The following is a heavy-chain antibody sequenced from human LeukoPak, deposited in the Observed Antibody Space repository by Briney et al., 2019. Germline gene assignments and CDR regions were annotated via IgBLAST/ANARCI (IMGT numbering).Heavy chain of an antibody. CDR1: GDSISDYY. Sequence: SETLSLTCTVSGDSISDYYWSWIRQPAGKGLELIGRIYTNGITNYNPSLKSRVTTSVDTSKNQLSLRLSSVTAADTAVYYCARGVISAIFAFDFWGQGTMVTVSS. CDR2: IYTNGIT. D-gene: IGHD2-2*02. V-gene: IGHV4-4*07. CDR3: ARGVISAIFAFDF. J-gene: IGHJ3*01.